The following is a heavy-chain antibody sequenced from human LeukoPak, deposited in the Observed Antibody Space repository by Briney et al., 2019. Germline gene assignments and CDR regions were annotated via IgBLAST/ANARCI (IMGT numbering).Heavy chain of an antibody. CDR2: IWYDGSNK. CDR3: ARAQCSSTSCHPILDY. CDR1: GFTFSSYG. J-gene: IGHJ4*02. Sequence: GRSLRLSCAASGFTFSSYGMYWVRQAPGKGLEWVAVIWYDGSNKYYADSVKGRFTISRDNSKNTLYLQMNSLRAEDTAVYYCARAQCSSTSCHPILDYWGQGTLVTVSS. V-gene: IGHV3-33*01. D-gene: IGHD2-2*01.